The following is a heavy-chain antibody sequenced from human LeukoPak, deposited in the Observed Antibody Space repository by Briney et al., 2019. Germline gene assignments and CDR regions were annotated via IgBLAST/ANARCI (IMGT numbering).Heavy chain of an antibody. CDR2: LYYNGST. J-gene: IGHJ6*03. V-gene: IGHV4-39*01. D-gene: IGHD6-19*01. Sequence: PSETLSLTCTVSGGSISSSGYYWGWIRQPPGKGLEWIGSLYYNGSTYYNPSLKSRVTISVDTSKNQFSLKLSSVTAAGTAVYYCARASVGSGWSAMDVWGKGTTVTVSS. CDR3: ARASVGSGWSAMDV. CDR1: GGSISSSGYY.